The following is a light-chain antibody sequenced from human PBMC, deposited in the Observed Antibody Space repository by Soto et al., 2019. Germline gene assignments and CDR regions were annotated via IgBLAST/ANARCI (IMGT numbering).Light chain of an antibody. CDR1: SSNIGARFD. CDR3: QSYDSRLSGSRV. Sequence: QLVLTQPPSVSGAPGQKVTISCTGSSSNIGARFDVHWYQLLPGTAPKLLIFGNNNRPSGVPDRFSGSKSGTSASLTITGLQAEDEADYYCQSYDSRLSGSRVFGGGTKLTVL. J-gene: IGLJ3*02. CDR2: GNN. V-gene: IGLV1-40*01.